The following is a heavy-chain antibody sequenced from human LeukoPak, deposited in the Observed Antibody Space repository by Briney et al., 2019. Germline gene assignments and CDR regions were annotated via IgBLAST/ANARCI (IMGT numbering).Heavy chain of an antibody. V-gene: IGHV4-61*09. Sequence: PSETLSLTCSVSGDSINSGNYYWSWIRQPAGKGLEWIGHIHTSGSTDYNPSLKSRVTVSADTSKNQFSLKLTSVTAADTAVYYCATEVKFGVFLNWFDVWGQGTLVTVSS. CDR1: GDSINSGNYY. J-gene: IGHJ5*02. CDR2: IHTSGST. D-gene: IGHD3-16*01. CDR3: ATEVKFGVFLNWFDV.